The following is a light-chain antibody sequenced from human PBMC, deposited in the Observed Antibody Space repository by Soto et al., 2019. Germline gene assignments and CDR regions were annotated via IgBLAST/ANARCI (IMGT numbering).Light chain of an antibody. J-gene: IGKJ1*01. CDR1: QSVSNNY. CDR2: GAS. Sequence: EIVMTQSPSTLSVSPGERATLSCRASQSVSNNYLAWYQQKPGQAPRLLIYGASNRATGIPDRFSGSGSGTDFTLTISRLEPEDLAVYYCQQYGSSGTFGQGTKVDIK. CDR3: QQYGSSGT. V-gene: IGKV3-20*01.